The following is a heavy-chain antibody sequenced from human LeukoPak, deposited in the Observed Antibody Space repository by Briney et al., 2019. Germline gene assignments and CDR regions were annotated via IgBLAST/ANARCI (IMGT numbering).Heavy chain of an antibody. D-gene: IGHD3-9*01. CDR1: GGSISSGDYY. J-gene: IGHJ5*02. V-gene: IGHV4-30-4*01. Sequence: SETLSLTCTVSGGSISSGDYYWSWIRQPPGKGLEWIGYIYYSGSTYYNPSLKSRVTISVDTSKTQFSLKLSSVTAADTAVYYCARVTGWDITNFNNWFDPWGQGTLVTVSS. CDR2: IYYSGST. CDR3: ARVTGWDITNFNNWFDP.